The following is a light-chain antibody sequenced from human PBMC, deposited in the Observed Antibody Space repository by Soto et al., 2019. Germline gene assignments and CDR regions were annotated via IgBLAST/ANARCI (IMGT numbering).Light chain of an antibody. CDR1: QSISSY. CDR3: QQKDT. V-gene: IGKV1-39*01. J-gene: IGKJ3*01. CDR2: AAS. Sequence: DLQMTQSPSSLSASVGDRVTITCRASQSISSYLNWYQQKPGKDPKLLIYAASSLQSGVPSRFSGSGSGTDFTLTISSLQPEDFATYYCQQKDTFGPGTKVDIK.